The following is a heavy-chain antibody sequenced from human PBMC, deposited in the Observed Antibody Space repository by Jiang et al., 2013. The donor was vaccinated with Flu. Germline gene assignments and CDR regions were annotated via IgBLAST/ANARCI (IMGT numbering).Heavy chain of an antibody. V-gene: IGHV3-7*01. CDR1: GFTFSNYW. CDR3: GRPYSSDSSGSVGY. D-gene: IGHD3-22*01. J-gene: IGHJ4*02. CDR2: IKQDGSEK. Sequence: QLVESGGDLVQPGGSLRLSCATSGFTFSNYWMSWVRQAPGKGLEWVANIKQDGSEKYYADSVKGRFTISRDNAKNSLYLQMNSLRAEDTAVYYCGRPYSSDSSGSVGYWGQGTLVTVSS.